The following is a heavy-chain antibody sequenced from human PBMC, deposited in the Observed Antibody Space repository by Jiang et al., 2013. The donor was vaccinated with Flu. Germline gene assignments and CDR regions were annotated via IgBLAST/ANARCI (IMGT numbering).Heavy chain of an antibody. CDR1: GGSISSGGYS. Sequence: VKPSQTLSLTCTVSGGSISSGGYSWTWIRQHSGKGLEWIGYIYYTGSTYYNPSLQSRVTISLDTSKNQFSLKLSSVTAADTAVYYCARRRGTTVTSYFDYWGQGTLVTVSS. J-gene: IGHJ4*02. CDR2: IYYTGST. D-gene: IGHD4-17*01. CDR3: ARRRGTTVTSYFDY. V-gene: IGHV4-31*03.